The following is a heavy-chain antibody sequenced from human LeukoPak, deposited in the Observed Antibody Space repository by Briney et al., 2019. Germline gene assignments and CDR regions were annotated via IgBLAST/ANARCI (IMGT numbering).Heavy chain of an antibody. Sequence: GESLKISCNGSGYXFTSYWIGWVRQMPGKGLEWMGIIYPGDPDTRYSPSFQGQVTISADKSISTAYLQWSSLKASDTAMYYCARQMDFWSGYYNWFDPWGQGTLVTVSS. CDR3: ARQMDFWSGYYNWFDP. CDR2: IYPGDPDT. J-gene: IGHJ5*02. D-gene: IGHD3-3*01. V-gene: IGHV5-51*01. CDR1: GYXFTSYW.